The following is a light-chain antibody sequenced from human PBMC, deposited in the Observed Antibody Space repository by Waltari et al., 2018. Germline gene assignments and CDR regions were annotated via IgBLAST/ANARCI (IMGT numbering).Light chain of an antibody. V-gene: IGKV1-5*03. Sequence: DIQMTQSPSTLSASVGDRVTITCRASQSISSWLAWYQQKPVKAPKLLIYKASSLESGVPSRFSGSGSGTEFTLTISSLQPDDVATYYCQQYNSYSWTFGQGTKVEIK. CDR3: QQYNSYSWT. CDR1: QSISSW. CDR2: KAS. J-gene: IGKJ1*01.